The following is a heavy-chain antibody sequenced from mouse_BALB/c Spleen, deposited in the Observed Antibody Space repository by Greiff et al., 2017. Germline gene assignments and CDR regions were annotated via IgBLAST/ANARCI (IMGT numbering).Heavy chain of an antibody. J-gene: IGHJ1*01. D-gene: IGHD6-5*01. Sequence: EVQGVESGPGLVKPSQSLSLTCTVTGYSITSDYAWNWIRQFPGNKLEWMGYISYSGSTSYNPSLKSRISITRDTSKNQFFLQLNSVTTEDTATYDCARGPYWGWYFDVWGAGTTVTVSS. V-gene: IGHV3-2*02. CDR1: GYSITSDYA. CDR2: ISYSGST. CDR3: ARGPYWGWYFDV.